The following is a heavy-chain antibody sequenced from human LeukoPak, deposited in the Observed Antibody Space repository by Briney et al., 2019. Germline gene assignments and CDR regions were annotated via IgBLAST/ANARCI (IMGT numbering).Heavy chain of an antibody. D-gene: IGHD4-23*01. CDR1: GFSFSSYW. V-gene: IGHV3-23*01. CDR3: AKTYGGNWIDY. CDR2: ISGSGGST. J-gene: IGHJ4*02. Sequence: GGSLRLSCAASGFSFSSYWMSWVRQAPGKGLEWVSAISGSGGSTYYADSVKGRFTISRDNSKNTLYLQMNSLRAEDTAVYYCAKTYGGNWIDYWGQGTLVTVSS.